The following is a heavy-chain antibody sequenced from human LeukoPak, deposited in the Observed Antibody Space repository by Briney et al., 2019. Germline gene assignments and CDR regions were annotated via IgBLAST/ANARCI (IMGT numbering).Heavy chain of an antibody. V-gene: IGHV3-66*01. J-gene: IGHJ4*02. CDR1: EFSVGSNY. Sequence: GGSLRLSCAASEFSVGSNYMTWVRQAPGKGLEWVSLIYSGGSTYYADSVKGRFTISRDNSKNTLYLQMNSLRAEDTAVYYCARGPSGDHNTGGQGTLVTVS. CDR2: IYSGGST. D-gene: IGHD5-12*01. CDR3: ARGPSGDHNT.